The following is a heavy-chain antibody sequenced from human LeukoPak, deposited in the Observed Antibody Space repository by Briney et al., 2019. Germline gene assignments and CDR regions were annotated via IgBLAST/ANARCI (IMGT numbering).Heavy chain of an antibody. V-gene: IGHV3-48*03. D-gene: IGHD2-15*01. J-gene: IGHJ4*02. CDR2: INLSGSTI. Sequence: GGSLRLSCAASGFTFSSYEMNWVRQAPGKGLEWVSYINLSGSTIYYADSVKGRFTISRDNAKNSLYLQMNSLRAEDTAVYYCARVSSRGMDYFDYWGQGTLVTVSS. CDR3: ARVSSRGMDYFDY. CDR1: GFTFSSYE.